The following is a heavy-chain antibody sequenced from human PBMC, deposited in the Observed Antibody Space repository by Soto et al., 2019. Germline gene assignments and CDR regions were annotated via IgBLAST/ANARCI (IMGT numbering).Heavy chain of an antibody. J-gene: IGHJ3*02. Sequence: SETLSLTCTVSGGSISSYYWSWIRQPPGKGLEWIGYIYYSGSTNYNPSLKSRVTISVDTSKNQFSLKLSSVTAADTAVYYCARDVDGYSGYGDAFDIWGQGAMVTVSS. D-gene: IGHD5-12*01. CDR1: GGSISSYY. CDR2: IYYSGST. CDR3: ARDVDGYSGYGDAFDI. V-gene: IGHV4-59*01.